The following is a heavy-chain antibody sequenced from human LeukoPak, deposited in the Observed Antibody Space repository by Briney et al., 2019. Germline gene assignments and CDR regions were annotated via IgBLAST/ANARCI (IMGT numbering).Heavy chain of an antibody. CDR2: IEDDGSRK. J-gene: IGHJ4*02. Sequence: GGSLRLSCAASGFTFSSYWMSWVRQAPGKGLEWVASIEDDGSRKNYGDSVKGRFTVSRDNAENSLYLQMSILRVEDTAVYYCARDIPRGSTHLDYWGQGTLVTVSA. CDR1: GFTFSSYW. CDR3: ARDIPRGSTHLDY. V-gene: IGHV3-7*01. D-gene: IGHD1-26*01.